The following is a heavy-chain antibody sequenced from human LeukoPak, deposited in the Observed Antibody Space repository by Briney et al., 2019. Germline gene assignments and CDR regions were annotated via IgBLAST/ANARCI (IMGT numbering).Heavy chain of an antibody. CDR2: ITTSSTYI. V-gene: IGHV3-21*01. CDR3: ARESAEGHSDGYIGYY. CDR1: GFTFSTKS. J-gene: IGHJ4*02. D-gene: IGHD5-18*01. Sequence: PGGSLRLSCAVSGFTFSTKSMNWVRQAPGKGLEWVSSITTSSTYIYYADSVKGRFTISRDNAKNSLYLQMNSLRAEDTAVYYCARESAEGHSDGYIGYYWGQGTLVTVSS.